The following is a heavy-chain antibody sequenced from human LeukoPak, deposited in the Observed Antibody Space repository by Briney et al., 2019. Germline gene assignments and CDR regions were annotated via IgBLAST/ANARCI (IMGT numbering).Heavy chain of an antibody. J-gene: IGHJ4*02. V-gene: IGHV4-59*08. CDR3: ARVSKGSGSYYFDY. Sequence: SETLSLTCTVSGGSISSYYWSWIRQPPGKGLEWIGYIYYSGSTNYNPSLKSRVTISVDTSQNQFSLNLRSVTAADTALYYCARVSKGSGSYYFDYWGQGTLVTVSS. D-gene: IGHD3-10*01. CDR2: IYYSGST. CDR1: GGSISSYY.